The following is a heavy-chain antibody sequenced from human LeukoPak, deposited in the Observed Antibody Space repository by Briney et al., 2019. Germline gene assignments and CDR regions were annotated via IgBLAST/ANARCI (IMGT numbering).Heavy chain of an antibody. CDR2: INHSGST. V-gene: IGHV4-34*01. J-gene: IGHJ4*02. Sequence: SETLSLTCAVYGVSFSGYYWSWIRQPPGKGLEWIGEINHSGSTNYNPSLESRVTISVDTSKNQFSLKLSSVTAADTAVYYCARKTYYYVGWGQGTLVTVSS. D-gene: IGHD3-10*02. CDR1: GVSFSGYY. CDR3: ARKTYYYVG.